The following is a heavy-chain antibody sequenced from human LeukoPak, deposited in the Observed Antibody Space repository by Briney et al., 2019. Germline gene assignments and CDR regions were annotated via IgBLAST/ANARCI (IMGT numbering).Heavy chain of an antibody. CDR1: GYTLTELS. V-gene: IGHV1-24*01. J-gene: IGHJ4*02. Sequence: ASVKVSCKVSGYTLTELSMHWVRQAPGKGLEWMGGFDPEDGETIYAQKFQGRVTMTEDTSTDTAYMELSSLRSEDTAVYYCATDKVYCSSTSCDTSLDYWGQGTLVTVSS. CDR2: FDPEDGET. D-gene: IGHD2-2*01. CDR3: ATDKVYCSSTSCDTSLDY.